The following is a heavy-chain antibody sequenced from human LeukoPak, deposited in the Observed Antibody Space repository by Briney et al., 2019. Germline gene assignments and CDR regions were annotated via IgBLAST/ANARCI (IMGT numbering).Heavy chain of an antibody. D-gene: IGHD4-17*01. J-gene: IGHJ4*02. V-gene: IGHV3-30-3*01. CDR1: GFTFSSYA. CDR2: ISYDGSNK. Sequence: GGSLRLSCAASGFTFSSYAMHWVRQAPGKGLEWVAAISYDGSNKYYADSVKGRFTISRDNSKNTLYLQMNSLRAEDTAVYYCARETYSVYGDYLYYFDYWGQGTLVTVSS. CDR3: ARETYSVYGDYLYYFDY.